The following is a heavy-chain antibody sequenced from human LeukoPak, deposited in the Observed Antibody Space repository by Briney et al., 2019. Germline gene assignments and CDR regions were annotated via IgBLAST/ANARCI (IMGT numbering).Heavy chain of an antibody. CDR1: GFTFNSYA. CDR3: AKVRSGALSGSSGA. D-gene: IGHD1-26*01. V-gene: IGHV3-23*01. J-gene: IGHJ5*02. Sequence: PGGSLRLSCAASGFTFNSYAMNWVRQAPGKGLEWVSGISGNGGSTYSAEPVKGRFTISRDNSKNTLYLQMNSLRAEDTAVYYCAKVRSGALSGSSGAWGQGTLVTVSS. CDR2: ISGNGGST.